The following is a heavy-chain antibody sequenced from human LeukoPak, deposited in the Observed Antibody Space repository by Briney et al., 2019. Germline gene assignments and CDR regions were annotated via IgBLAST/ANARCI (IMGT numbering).Heavy chain of an antibody. CDR1: GGSISSGDYY. V-gene: IGHV4-30-4*01. J-gene: IGHJ4*02. CDR2: IYYSGST. Sequence: PSETLSLTCTVSGGSISSGDYYWSWIRQPPGKGLEWIGYIYYSGSTYYNPSLKSRVTISVDTSKNQFSLKLSSVTAADTAVYYCARLRFLEWLLWYFDYWGQGTLVTVSS. CDR3: ARLRFLEWLLWYFDY. D-gene: IGHD3-3*01.